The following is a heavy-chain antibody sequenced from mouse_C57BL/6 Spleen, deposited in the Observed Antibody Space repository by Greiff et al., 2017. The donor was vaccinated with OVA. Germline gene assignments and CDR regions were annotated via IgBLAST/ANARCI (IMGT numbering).Heavy chain of an antibody. V-gene: IGHV1-19*01. CDR1: GYTFTDYY. CDR3: ARRRDSSGLDY. Sequence: EVKLMESGPVLVKPGASVKMSCKASGYTFTDYYMNWVKQSHGKSLEWIGVINPYNGGTSYNQKFKGKATLTVDKSSSTAYMELNSLTSEDSAVYYCARRRDSSGLDYWGQGTTLTVSS. CDR2: INPYNGGT. D-gene: IGHD3-2*02. J-gene: IGHJ2*01.